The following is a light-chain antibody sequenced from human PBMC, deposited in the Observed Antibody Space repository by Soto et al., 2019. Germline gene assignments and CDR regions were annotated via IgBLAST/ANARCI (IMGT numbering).Light chain of an antibody. J-gene: IGKJ5*01. V-gene: IGKV3-15*01. CDR3: QQYNNWPRPIT. CDR2: GAS. CDR1: RSVSSN. Sequence: DIVMTQSPAPLSVSPGERATLSCRSSRSVSSNLAWYQQKPGQAPRLLIHGASTRATGIPARFSGSGSGTEFTRTISSLQSEEFAVYYCQQYNNWPRPITFGQGTRLEIK.